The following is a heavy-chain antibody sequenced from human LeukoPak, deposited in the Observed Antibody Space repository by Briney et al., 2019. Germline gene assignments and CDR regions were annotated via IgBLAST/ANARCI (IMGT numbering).Heavy chain of an antibody. CDR2: VYPGDSAT. V-gene: IGHV5-51*01. Sequence: GESLKISCKGSGYSFTSYWIAWVRQMPGKGLEWMGIVYPGDSATRCSPSFQGQVTISADKSISTAYLQWSSLKASGTAMYYCARSQYYYDSGSLYYYYGMDAWGQGTTVTVSS. J-gene: IGHJ6*02. D-gene: IGHD3-10*01. CDR3: ARSQYYYDSGSLYYYYGMDA. CDR1: GYSFTSYW.